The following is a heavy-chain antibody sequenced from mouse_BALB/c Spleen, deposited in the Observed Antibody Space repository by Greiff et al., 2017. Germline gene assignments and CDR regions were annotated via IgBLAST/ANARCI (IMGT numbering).Heavy chain of an antibody. V-gene: IGHV5-12-2*01. CDR2: ISNGGGST. J-gene: IGHJ3*01. D-gene: IGHD2-4*01. CDR3: ARNDYAGVVAFAY. Sequence: DVHLVESGGGLVQPGGSLKLSCAASGFTFSSHTMPWVRQTPEKRLEWVAYISNGGGSTYYPETVKGRFTISRDNAKNTLYLQMSSLKSEDTAMYYCARNDYAGVVAFAYWGQGTLVTVSA. CDR1: GFTFSSHT.